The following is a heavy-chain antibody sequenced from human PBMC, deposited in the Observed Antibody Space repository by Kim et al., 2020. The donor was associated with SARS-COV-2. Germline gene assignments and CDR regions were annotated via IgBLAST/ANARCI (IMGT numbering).Heavy chain of an antibody. CDR3: VKEGGDHGYCDY. CDR2: ISVSGYT. J-gene: IGHJ4*02. CDR1: GGSISSYS. Sequence: SETLSLTCTVSGGSISSYSWSWVRQPAGRGLEWIGRISVSGYTDYYPSLKSRLTMSLDTSKNQFSLKLSSVTAADTAVYYCVKEGGDHGYCDYWGQGTLVTVSS. D-gene: IGHD2-21*02. V-gene: IGHV4-4*07.